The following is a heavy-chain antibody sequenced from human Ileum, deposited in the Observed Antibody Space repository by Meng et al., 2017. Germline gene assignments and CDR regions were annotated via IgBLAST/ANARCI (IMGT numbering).Heavy chain of an antibody. CDR2: MSSDSSAT. D-gene: IGHD2-21*01. Sequence: GGSLRLSCVASGFSFSNYAMSWVRQAPGKGLEWVSCMSSDSSATYYADSVKGRFTISRDNSENTFYLQMNSLRVEDTAVYFCANAYSPDYWGQGTLVTVSS. CDR1: GFSFSNYA. CDR3: ANAYSPDY. J-gene: IGHJ4*02. V-gene: IGHV3-23*01.